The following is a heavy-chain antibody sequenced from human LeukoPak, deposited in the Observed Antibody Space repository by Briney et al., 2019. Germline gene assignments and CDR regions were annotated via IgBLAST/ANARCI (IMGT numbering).Heavy chain of an antibody. CDR3: ARGPYDILTGYRRLGDDY. J-gene: IGHJ4*02. Sequence: PSETLSLTCAVYGGSFSGYYWSWIRQPPGKGLEWMGEINHSGSTNYNPSLKSRVTISVDTSKNQFSLKLSSVTAADTAVYYCARGPYDILTGYRRLGDDYWGQGTLVTVSS. D-gene: IGHD3-9*01. CDR1: GGSFSGYY. CDR2: INHSGST. V-gene: IGHV4-34*01.